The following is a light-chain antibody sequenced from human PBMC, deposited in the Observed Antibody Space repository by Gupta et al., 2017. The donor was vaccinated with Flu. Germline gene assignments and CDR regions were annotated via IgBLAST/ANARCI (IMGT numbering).Light chain of an antibody. J-gene: IGKJ4*01. CDR3: QHYSSSSVT. Sequence: AWFQQKPGKAPKLLIYKASELEIGVPSRFSGSGSGTEFTLTISSLQPDDFATYFCQHYSSSSVTFGGGTEVEI. V-gene: IGKV1-5*03. CDR2: KAS.